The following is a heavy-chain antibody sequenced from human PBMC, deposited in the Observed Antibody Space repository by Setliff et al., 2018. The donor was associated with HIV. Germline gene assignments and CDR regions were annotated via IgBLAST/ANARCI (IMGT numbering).Heavy chain of an antibody. CDR2: MYYSGST. CDR1: GGSISSGTYY. Sequence: SETLSLTCTVSGGSISSGTYYWGWIRQPPGKGLEYIGTMYYSGSTYYNPSLKSRVTISVDTSKNQFSLNVNSVTAADTAVYYCASYGGGSENDAFRVWGQGTMVTVSS. J-gene: IGHJ3*01. V-gene: IGHV4-39*01. D-gene: IGHD4-17*01. CDR3: ASYGGGSENDAFRV.